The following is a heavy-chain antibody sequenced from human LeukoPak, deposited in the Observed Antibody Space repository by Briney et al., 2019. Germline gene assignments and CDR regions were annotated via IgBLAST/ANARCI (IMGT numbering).Heavy chain of an antibody. Sequence: SETLSLTCTVSGGSISSSSYYWSWIRQPPGKGLEWIGEINHSGSTNYNPSLKSRVTISVDTSKNQFSLKLSSVTAVDTAMYYCASIIAVAPWGQGTLVTVSS. CDR2: INHSGST. D-gene: IGHD6-13*01. V-gene: IGHV4-39*07. CDR1: GGSISSSSYY. J-gene: IGHJ4*02. CDR3: ASIIAVAP.